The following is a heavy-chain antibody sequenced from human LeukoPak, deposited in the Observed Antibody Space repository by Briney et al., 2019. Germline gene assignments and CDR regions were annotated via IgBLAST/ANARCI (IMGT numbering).Heavy chain of an antibody. J-gene: IGHJ5*02. Sequence: GGSLRLSCAASGFTFSSYWMHWVRQAPGKGLVWVSRVNIDGSSTSYADSVKGRFTISRDNAKNTLYLQMNSLRAEDTAVYYCGRTRYSGSSFDPWGQGTLVTVSS. V-gene: IGHV3-74*01. CDR2: VNIDGSST. D-gene: IGHD6-6*01. CDR1: GFTFSSYW. CDR3: GRTRYSGSSFDP.